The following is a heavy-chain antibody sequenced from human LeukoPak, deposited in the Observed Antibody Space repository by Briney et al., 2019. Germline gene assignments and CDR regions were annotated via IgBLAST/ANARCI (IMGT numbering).Heavy chain of an antibody. D-gene: IGHD2-15*01. CDR1: GFTFSSYA. V-gene: IGHV3-64*01. CDR2: ISSNGGST. Sequence: GGSLRLSCAASGFTFSSYAMHWVRQAPGKGLEYVSAISSNGGSTYYANSVKGRFTISRDNSKNTLYLQMGSLRAEDMAVYYCARDYCSGGSCSGGPSAFDIWGQGTMVTVSS. J-gene: IGHJ3*02. CDR3: ARDYCSGGSCSGGPSAFDI.